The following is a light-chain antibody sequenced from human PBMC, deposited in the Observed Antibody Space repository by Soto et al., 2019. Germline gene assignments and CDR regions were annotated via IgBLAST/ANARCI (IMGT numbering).Light chain of an antibody. CDR3: QQYGDSPRGT. V-gene: IGKV3D-20*01. J-gene: IGKJ4*01. CDR1: QIVSSNY. Sequence: EVVWTQSPASLSWSPGERATLSCGASQIVSSNYLAWYQQKPGLAPRLLIYDASTRATGVPDRFRGSGSGTDFTLTINRLEPEDSAVYYCQQYGDSPRGTFGGGTKVEIK. CDR2: DAS.